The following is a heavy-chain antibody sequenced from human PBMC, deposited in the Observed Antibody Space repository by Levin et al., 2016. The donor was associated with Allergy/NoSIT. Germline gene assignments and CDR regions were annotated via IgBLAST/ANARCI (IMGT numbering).Heavy chain of an antibody. CDR3: ASLRVDYGDYRDAFDL. J-gene: IGHJ3*01. Sequence: ESLKISCAASGFSFSSYAMSWVRQAPGKGLEWVSGISGSGGRTYYADSVKGRFTISRDNSKNTLYLQMNSLGVEDTAVYYCASLRVDYGDYRDAFDLWGQGTMVTVSS. CDR2: ISGSGGRT. CDR1: GFSFSSYA. V-gene: IGHV3-23*01. D-gene: IGHD4-17*01.